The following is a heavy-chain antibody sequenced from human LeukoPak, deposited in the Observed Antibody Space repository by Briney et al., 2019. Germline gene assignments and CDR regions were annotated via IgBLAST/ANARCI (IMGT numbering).Heavy chain of an antibody. J-gene: IGHJ3*02. Sequence: GGSLRLSCAASGFTFSSYWIHWVRHAPGKGLAWVSRIDNDGSDTIFADSVKGRFTLSRDNAKNTVYLQMNSLRAENTAVYYCARGGFHHGFDIWGQGRMVTVS. CDR3: ARGGFHHGFDI. CDR2: IDNDGSDT. D-gene: IGHD1-14*01. V-gene: IGHV3-74*01. CDR1: GFTFSSYW.